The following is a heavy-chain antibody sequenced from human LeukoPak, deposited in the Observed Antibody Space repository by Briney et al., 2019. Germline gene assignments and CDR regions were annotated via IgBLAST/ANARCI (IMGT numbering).Heavy chain of an antibody. J-gene: IGHJ4*02. D-gene: IGHD5-12*01. CDR3: ARGRSTGYPYYFEY. Sequence: GASVKVSCKPSGYTFTSYDTNWVRQATGQGLEWMGWMNPNSGSTGYAPKFQGRVTITRNTSISTAYMELSGLRSEDTAVYYCARGRSTGYPYYFEYWGQGTLVTVSS. CDR1: GYTFTSYD. CDR2: MNPNSGST. V-gene: IGHV1-8*03.